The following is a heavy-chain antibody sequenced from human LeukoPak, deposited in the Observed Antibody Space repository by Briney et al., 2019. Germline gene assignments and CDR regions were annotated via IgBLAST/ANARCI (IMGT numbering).Heavy chain of an antibody. Sequence: SETLSLTCAVYGGSFSGYYWSWIRQPPGKGLEWIGEINHSGSTNYNPSLKSRVTISVETSKNQFSLRLSSVTAADTAVYYCARVSSGGSCYYYYMDVWGKGTTVTVSS. D-gene: IGHD2-15*01. V-gene: IGHV4-34*01. CDR2: INHSGST. J-gene: IGHJ6*03. CDR1: GGSFSGYY. CDR3: ARVSSGGSCYYYYMDV.